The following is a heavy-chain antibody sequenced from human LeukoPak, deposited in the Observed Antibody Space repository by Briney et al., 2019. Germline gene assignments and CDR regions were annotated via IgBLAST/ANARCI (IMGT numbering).Heavy chain of an antibody. CDR2: IYYSGST. CDR3: ARGLDYYDSSGYYHHYFDY. D-gene: IGHD3-22*01. Sequence: SETRSLTCIVSGGSISSSYWSWIRQPPGKVLEWIGNIYYSGSTNCNPSLKSRVTISVDTSKRQFSLKLTSVTAADTAVYYCARGLDYYDSSGYYHHYFDYWGQGTLVTVSS. V-gene: IGHV4-59*01. CDR1: GGSISSSY. J-gene: IGHJ4*02.